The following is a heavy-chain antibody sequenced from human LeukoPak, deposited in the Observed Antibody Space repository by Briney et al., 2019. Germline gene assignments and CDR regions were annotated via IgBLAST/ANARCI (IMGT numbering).Heavy chain of an antibody. J-gene: IGHJ4*02. V-gene: IGHV3-11*06. CDR3: ARAVKIGLYDY. Sequence: GGSLRLSCAASGFIFSDYYMSWIRQAPGKGLEWVSYISSSSSSTNYADSVKGRITISRDNAKNSLYLQMNSLRAEDMAVYYCARAVKIGLYDYWGQGTLVTVSS. D-gene: IGHD3-10*01. CDR1: GFIFSDYY. CDR2: ISSSSSST.